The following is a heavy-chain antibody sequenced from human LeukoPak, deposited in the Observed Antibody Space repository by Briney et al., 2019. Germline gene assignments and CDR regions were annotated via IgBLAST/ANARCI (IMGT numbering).Heavy chain of an antibody. CDR3: VRFGLTSSLDY. D-gene: IGHD6-13*01. Sequence: GGSLSVSCAASGVTFSNYAMSWVRQAPGKGLEWVSGINGNGGSTYNAYSVKGRFTISRDNSKNTLYLQMNSLRAEDKAVYYCVRFGLTSSLDYWGQGTLVTVSS. CDR1: GVTFSNYA. V-gene: IGHV3-23*01. J-gene: IGHJ4*02. CDR2: INGNGGST.